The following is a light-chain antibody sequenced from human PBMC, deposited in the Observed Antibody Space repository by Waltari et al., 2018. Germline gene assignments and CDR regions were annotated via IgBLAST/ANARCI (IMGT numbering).Light chain of an antibody. CDR2: GTF. CDR1: QTSMTTY. CDR3: QQYDIFPLT. J-gene: IGKJ4*01. Sequence: DIVLQQSPGTPAFSREGGATLSCRTRQTSMTTYLAWYQQKPGQAPTLLLYGTFRRATGIPDRFTGSGSGTDFTLTISSLEAEDFATYYCQQYDIFPLTFGGGTKVESK. V-gene: IGKV3-20*01.